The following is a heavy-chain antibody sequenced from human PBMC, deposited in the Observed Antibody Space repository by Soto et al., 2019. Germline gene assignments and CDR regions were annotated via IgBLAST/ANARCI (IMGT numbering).Heavy chain of an antibody. CDR1: GGSLSSSAYS. Sequence: SETLSLTCAVSGGSLSSSAYSWSWILEPPGKGLEWIGFIYQSGSTYYNPSLKSRLTMSLDRPRNQFSLKLSSVTAADTAVYYCARELLYYDSSGYSWDDAFDIWGQGTMVTVSS. V-gene: IGHV4-30-2*01. CDR3: ARELLYYDSSGYSWDDAFDI. J-gene: IGHJ3*02. CDR2: IYQSGST. D-gene: IGHD3-22*01.